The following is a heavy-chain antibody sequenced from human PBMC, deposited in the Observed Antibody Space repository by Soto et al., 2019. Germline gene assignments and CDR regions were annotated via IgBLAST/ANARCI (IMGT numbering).Heavy chain of an antibody. D-gene: IGHD2-2*01. CDR1: GYTFANYD. Sequence: QVQLVQSGGEVKKPGTSVKVSCKASGYTFANYDINWVRQATGQGLEWMGWMNPHSGNTGYARRLQGRVSMTFNTSTTTAYMALTSLRSEATAVYFCARGWELPAATFDYWGQGSLVTVSS. CDR3: ARGWELPAATFDY. V-gene: IGHV1-8*01. J-gene: IGHJ4*02. CDR2: MNPHSGNT.